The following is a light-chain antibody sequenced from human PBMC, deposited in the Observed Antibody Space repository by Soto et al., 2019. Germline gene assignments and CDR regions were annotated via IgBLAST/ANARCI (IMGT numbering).Light chain of an antibody. Sequence: DIQLTQSPSFLSASVGDRVTITCRASQGISSYLAWYQQKPGKAPKLLIYDASTLQGGVPSRFSGSGSGTEFTLTISSLQPEDFATYYCQQLNGYLAFTFGGGTKVDIK. J-gene: IGKJ4*01. CDR2: DAS. CDR1: QGISSY. CDR3: QQLNGYLAFT. V-gene: IGKV1-9*01.